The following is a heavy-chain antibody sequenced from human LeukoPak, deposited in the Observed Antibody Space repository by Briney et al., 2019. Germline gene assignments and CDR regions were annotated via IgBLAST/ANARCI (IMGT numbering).Heavy chain of an antibody. J-gene: IGHJ4*02. CDR2: MYYSGGT. D-gene: IGHD3-22*01. V-gene: IGHV4-59*12. CDR1: GGSISTYY. CDR3: ARDQYYYDSSGYYSFDY. Sequence: SETLSLTCTVSGGSISTYYWSWIRQPPGKGLEWIGYMYYSGGTNYNPSLKSRVTMSVDTSKNQFSLKLSSVTAADTAVYYCARDQYYYDSSGYYSFDYWGQGTLVTVSS.